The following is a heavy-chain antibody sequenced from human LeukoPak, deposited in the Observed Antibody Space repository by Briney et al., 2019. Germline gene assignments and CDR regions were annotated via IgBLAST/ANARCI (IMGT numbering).Heavy chain of an antibody. D-gene: IGHD3-22*01. V-gene: IGHV1-69*04. J-gene: IGHJ4*02. CDR1: GCTFSSYA. Sequence: SVKVSCKASGCTFSSYAISWVRQAPGQGLEWMGRIIPILGIANYAQKFQGRVTITADKSTSTAYMELSSLRSEDTAVYYCARGGADYYDSSGYDYWGQGTLVTVSS. CDR3: ARGGADYYDSSGYDY. CDR2: IIPILGIA.